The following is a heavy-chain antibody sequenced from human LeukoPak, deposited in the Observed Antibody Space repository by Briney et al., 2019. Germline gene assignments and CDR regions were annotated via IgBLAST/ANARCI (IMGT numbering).Heavy chain of an antibody. V-gene: IGHV4-59*08. Sequence: KPSETLSLTCTVSGGSISGYSWSSIRQTPGKGLEWIGFIYYSGSTNYNPSLKSRVTISVNTAKNHFSLELSSVSAADTAVYYCAGYATTVTTNDYWGQGTLVTVSS. CDR2: IYYSGST. D-gene: IGHD4-17*01. J-gene: IGHJ4*02. CDR1: GGSISGYS. CDR3: AGYATTVTTNDY.